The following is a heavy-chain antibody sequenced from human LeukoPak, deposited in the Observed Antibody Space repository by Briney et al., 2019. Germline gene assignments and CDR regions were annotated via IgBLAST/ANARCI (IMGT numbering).Heavy chain of an antibody. V-gene: IGHV1-8*01. D-gene: IGHD3-3*01. CDR2: MNPNSVNT. Sequence: ASVKVSCKASGYTFTSYDINWVRQATGQGLEWMGWMNPNSVNTGYAQKFQGRVTMTRNTSISTAYMELSSLRSEDTAVYYCARGRTTVIFGVVIIRAEYFQHWGQGTLVTVSS. CDR1: GYTFTSYD. CDR3: ARGRTTVIFGVVIIRAEYFQH. J-gene: IGHJ1*01.